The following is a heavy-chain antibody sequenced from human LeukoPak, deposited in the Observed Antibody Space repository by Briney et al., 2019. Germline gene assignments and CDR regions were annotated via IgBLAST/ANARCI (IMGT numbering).Heavy chain of an antibody. V-gene: IGHV4-4*09. D-gene: IGHD2-2*01. Sequence: SETLSLTCTVSGDSINSHYWSWIRQPPGKGLEWIGFIYTRGSTNYNPSLKSRVTMSGDTSKNQFSLKLSSVTAADTAVYYCARYSNGVVPAAAYFDYWGQGTLVTVSS. J-gene: IGHJ4*02. CDR1: GDSINSHY. CDR3: ARYSNGVVPAAAYFDY. CDR2: IYTRGST.